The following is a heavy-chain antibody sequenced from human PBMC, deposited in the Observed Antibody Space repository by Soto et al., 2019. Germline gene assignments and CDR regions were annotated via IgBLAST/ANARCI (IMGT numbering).Heavy chain of an antibody. J-gene: IGHJ4*02. D-gene: IGHD1-26*01. Sequence: SETLSLTCAVYGGSFSGYYWTWIRQPPGTGLEWIGEINHRESTNYNPSIKSRVTITVDTSKNQYSKRLTSVTAADTAAYYCARFSGTYNDRYFDYWSQGTLVTVSS. CDR2: INHREST. V-gene: IGHV4-34*01. CDR3: ARFSGTYNDRYFDY. CDR1: GGSFSGYY.